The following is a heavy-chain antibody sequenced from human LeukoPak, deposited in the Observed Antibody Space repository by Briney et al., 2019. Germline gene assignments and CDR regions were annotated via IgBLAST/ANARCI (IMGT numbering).Heavy chain of an antibody. CDR2: ISGTGGRT. Sequence: GGSLTLSCAASGVTFSSYAMSWVRQAPGKGREWVSGISGTGGRTYYADSVKGRFTISRDNSRNTLYLQMNSLRAEDTAVYYCAKDLRYDSSGYFDYWGQGTRVTVSS. D-gene: IGHD3-22*01. CDR1: GVTFSSYA. V-gene: IGHV3-23*01. CDR3: AKDLRYDSSGYFDY. J-gene: IGHJ4*02.